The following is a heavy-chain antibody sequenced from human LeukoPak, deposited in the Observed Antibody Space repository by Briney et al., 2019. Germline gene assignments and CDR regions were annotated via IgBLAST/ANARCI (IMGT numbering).Heavy chain of an antibody. CDR1: GGSFSGYY. CDR3: ARLGYCSGGSCYPIDY. Sequence: SETLSLTCAVYGGSFSGYYWSWIRQPPGKGPEWIGEINHSGSTNYNPSLKSRVTISVDTSKNQFSLKLSSVTAADTAVYYCARLGYCSGGSCYPIDYWGQGTLVTVSS. J-gene: IGHJ4*02. V-gene: IGHV4-34*01. CDR2: INHSGST. D-gene: IGHD2-15*01.